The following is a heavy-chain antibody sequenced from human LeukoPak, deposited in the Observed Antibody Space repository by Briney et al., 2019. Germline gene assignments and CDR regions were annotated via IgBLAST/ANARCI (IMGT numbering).Heavy chain of an antibody. CDR2: IYDTGST. Sequence: SETLSLTCSISGGSMSNYYWSWIRQPPGKALEWIGYIYDTGSTNYNPSLKSRVTISIDTSKNQFSLKLGSVTAADTALYYCARDYTMTHAFDIWGQGTLVTVSS. CDR1: GGSMSNYY. J-gene: IGHJ3*02. V-gene: IGHV4-59*01. D-gene: IGHD3-22*01. CDR3: ARDYTMTHAFDI.